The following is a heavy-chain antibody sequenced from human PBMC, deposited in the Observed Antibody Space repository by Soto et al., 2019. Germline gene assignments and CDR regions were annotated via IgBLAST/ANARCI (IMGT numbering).Heavy chain of an antibody. D-gene: IGHD3-22*01. CDR3: AREYSLAVVAPGY. Sequence: SETLSLTCVVSGDSISNNNWWSWVRQPPGKGLEWIGEIHHSGSTNYNPSLKSRVTISLDKSKNEFSLKVSSVTAADTSVYYCAREYSLAVVAPGYWGQGILVTVSS. CDR2: IHHSGST. J-gene: IGHJ4*02. CDR1: GDSISNNNW. V-gene: IGHV4-4*02.